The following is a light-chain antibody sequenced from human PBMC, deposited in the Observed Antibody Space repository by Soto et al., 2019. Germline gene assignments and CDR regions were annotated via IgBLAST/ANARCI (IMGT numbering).Light chain of an antibody. J-gene: IGLJ2*01. Sequence: QSALTQPRSVSGSPGQSVTISCTGTSSDVGGYNYVSWYQQHPGKAPKLMIYDVSKRPSGVPDRFSGSKSGNTASLTISGLQAEDEAEDYCCSYAGRYTLAVVFGGGTQLTVL. CDR1: SSDVGGYNY. CDR3: CSYAGRYTLAVV. V-gene: IGLV2-11*01. CDR2: DVS.